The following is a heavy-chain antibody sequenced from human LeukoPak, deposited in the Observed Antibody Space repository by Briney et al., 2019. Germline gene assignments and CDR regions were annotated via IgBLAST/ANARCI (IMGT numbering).Heavy chain of an antibody. CDR3: ARDREYYCGSGSYYWFDP. J-gene: IGHJ5*02. V-gene: IGHV1-2*02. Sequence: ASVKVSCKASGYTFTDYYMHWVRQAPGQGLEWMGWINPNSGGTNYAQKFQGRVTMTRDTSISTAYMELSRLRSDDTAVYYCARDREYYCGSGSYYWFDPWGQGTLVTVSS. CDR2: INPNSGGT. CDR1: GYTFTDYY. D-gene: IGHD3-10*01.